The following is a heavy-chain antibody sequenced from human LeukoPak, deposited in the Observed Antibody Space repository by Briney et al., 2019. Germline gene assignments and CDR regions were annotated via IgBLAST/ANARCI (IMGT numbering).Heavy chain of an antibody. D-gene: IGHD1-26*01. V-gene: IGHV3-74*01. CDR2: INSDGSST. J-gene: IGHJ4*02. CDR1: GFAFSSYW. CDR3: AKDLAGSGSYSFDY. Sequence: GGSLRLSCAASGFAFSSYWMHWVRQAPGKGLVWVSRINSDGSSTTYADSVQDRFTISRDNSKNTLYLQMNSLRAEDTAVYYCAKDLAGSGSYSFDYWGQGTLVTVSS.